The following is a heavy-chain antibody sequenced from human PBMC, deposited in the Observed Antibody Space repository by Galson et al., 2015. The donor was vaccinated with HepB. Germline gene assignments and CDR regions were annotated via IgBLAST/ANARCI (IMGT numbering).Heavy chain of an antibody. V-gene: IGHV1-69*13. CDR1: GGTFSSYA. D-gene: IGHD3-16*01. CDR2: IIPIFGTA. J-gene: IGHJ3*02. CDR3: ARAPSPYHDAFDI. Sequence: SVKVSCKASGGTFSSYAISWVRQAPGQGLEWMGGIIPIFGTANYAQKFQGRVTITADESTSTAYMELSSLRSEDTAVYYCARAPSPYHDAFDIWGQGTMVTVSS.